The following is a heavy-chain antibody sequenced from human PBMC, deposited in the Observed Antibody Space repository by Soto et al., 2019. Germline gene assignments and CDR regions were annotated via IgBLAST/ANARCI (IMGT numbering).Heavy chain of an antibody. Sequence: GGSLRLSCAVSGLTFSSYSWNWARQAPGKGLEWISYITPSSSNIYYADSVKGRFAISRDDAKNSLYLHMNSLTVEDTAVYYCARSTFNFWGKGTLVTVSS. CDR2: ITPSSSNI. CDR1: GLTFSSYS. V-gene: IGHV3-48*01. D-gene: IGHD1-1*01. J-gene: IGHJ4*02. CDR3: ARSTFNF.